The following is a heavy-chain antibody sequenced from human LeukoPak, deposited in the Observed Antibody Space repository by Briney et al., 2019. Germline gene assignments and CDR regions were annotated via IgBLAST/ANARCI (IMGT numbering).Heavy chain of an antibody. CDR3: ARGRVVVAALVLPY. J-gene: IGHJ4*02. CDR1: GGTFSSYA. V-gene: IGHV1-2*02. Sequence: GASVKVSCKASGGTFSSYAISWVRQAPGQGLEWMGWINPNSGGTNYAQKFQGRVTMTRDTSISTAYMELSRLRSDDTAVYYCARGRVVVAALVLPYWGQGTLVTVSS. CDR2: INPNSGGT. D-gene: IGHD2-15*01.